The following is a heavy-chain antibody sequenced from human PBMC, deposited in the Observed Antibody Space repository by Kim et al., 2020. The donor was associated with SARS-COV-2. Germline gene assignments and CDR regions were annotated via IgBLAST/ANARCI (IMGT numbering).Heavy chain of an antibody. CDR2: INPSGGST. CDR3: ARGSWGGGGWGYGSGLYNRFDP. D-gene: IGHD3-10*01. Sequence: ASVKVSCKASGYTFTSSHIHWVRQAPGQGLEWVGIINPSGGSTTYAQKLQGRVTMTRDTSTGTVYMELSSLRSEDTALYYCARGSWGGGGWGYGSGLYNRFDPWGQGALVTGYS. V-gene: IGHV1-46*03. CDR1: GYTFTSSH. J-gene: IGHJ5*02.